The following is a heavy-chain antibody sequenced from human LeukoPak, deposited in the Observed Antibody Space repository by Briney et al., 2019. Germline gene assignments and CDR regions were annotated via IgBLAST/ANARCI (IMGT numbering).Heavy chain of an antibody. D-gene: IGHD3-9*01. Sequence: GGSLRLSCAGSGFTFSRYWMRWGRPAQRKGKEWVAKIKQDGSENYYVDSVKGRFTISRDNAKNSLYLQMISLRAEDTAVYYCARDVGTTGWHTYDFWGQGTLVTVSS. CDR3: ARDVGTTGWHTYDF. J-gene: IGHJ4*02. V-gene: IGHV3-7*01. CDR1: GFTFSRYW. CDR2: IKQDGSEN.